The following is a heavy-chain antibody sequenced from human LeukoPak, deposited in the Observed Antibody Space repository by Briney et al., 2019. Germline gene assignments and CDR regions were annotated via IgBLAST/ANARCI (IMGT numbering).Heavy chain of an antibody. V-gene: IGHV3-23*01. J-gene: IGHJ3*02. CDR1: GFTFSSYV. D-gene: IGHD3-10*01. CDR3: ARGRFGELSVATFDI. CDR2: IRGSDDST. Sequence: GGSLRLSCATSGFTFSSYVMSWVRQAPGRGLEWVSLIRGSDDSTYYADSVKGRFTISRDNSKNTLYLQMNSLRAEDTAVYYCARGRFGELSVATFDIWGQGTMVTVSS.